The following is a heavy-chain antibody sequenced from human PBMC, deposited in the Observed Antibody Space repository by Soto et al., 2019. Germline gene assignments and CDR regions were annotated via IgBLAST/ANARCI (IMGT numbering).Heavy chain of an antibody. CDR1: RLNVSRNY. CDR3: ARERLHAASYQHFDY. Sequence: WGSLRLSCAPCRLNVSRNYMSWVRQAPGKGLEWVSVIYRSGSTYYSDSVMGRFTISRDNSKTTLHLQMNSLRGEHSAVYYCARERLHAASYQHFDYWGQGALVTVSS. V-gene: IGHV3-53*01. CDR2: IYRSGST. J-gene: IGHJ4*02. D-gene: IGHD1-26*01.